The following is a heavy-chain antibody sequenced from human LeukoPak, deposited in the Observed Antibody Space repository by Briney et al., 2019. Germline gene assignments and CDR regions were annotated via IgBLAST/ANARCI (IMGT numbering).Heavy chain of an antibody. Sequence: ASVKVSCKASGYTFTSYDINWVRQATGQGLEWMGWMNPNSGNTGYAQKFQGRVTMTRNTSKSTAYMELSSLRSEDTAVYYCARTTYDFWSGYYDFDYWGQGTLVTVSS. J-gene: IGHJ4*02. V-gene: IGHV1-8*01. D-gene: IGHD3-3*01. CDR2: MNPNSGNT. CDR1: GYTFTSYD. CDR3: ARTTYDFWSGYYDFDY.